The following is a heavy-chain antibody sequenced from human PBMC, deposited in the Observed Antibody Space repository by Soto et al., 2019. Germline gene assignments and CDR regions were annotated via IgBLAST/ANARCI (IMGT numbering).Heavy chain of an antibody. Sequence: QVQLQQWGAGLLKPSETLSLTCAVYGGSFSGYYWSWIRQPPGKGLEWIGEIKHSASTNYNPSLNGRITISVDTSKNQVSLRLSSVTAADTAVYYCARGRDLRVYGMDVWGQGTTVTVSS. V-gene: IGHV4-34*01. J-gene: IGHJ6*02. CDR2: IKHSAST. CDR1: GGSFSGYY. CDR3: ARGRDLRVYGMDV.